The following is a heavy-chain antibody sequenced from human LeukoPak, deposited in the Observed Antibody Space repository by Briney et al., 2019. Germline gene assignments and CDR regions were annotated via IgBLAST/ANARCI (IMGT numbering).Heavy chain of an antibody. CDR1: GFMFRDAA. V-gene: IGHV3-23*01. J-gene: IGHJ3*01. CDR2: IASSGLNT. CDR3: ARDIELST. Sequence: EGSLRLSCAASGFMFRDAAMTWVRQAPGKGLEWVSLIASSGLNTYYADSVRGRFTISRDNSKNTLSLQMNSLRVEDTAIYYCARDIELSTWGLGTLVTVSS. D-gene: IGHD5-12*01.